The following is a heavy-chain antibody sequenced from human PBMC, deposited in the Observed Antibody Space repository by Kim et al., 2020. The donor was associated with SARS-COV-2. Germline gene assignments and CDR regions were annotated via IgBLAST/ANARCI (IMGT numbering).Heavy chain of an antibody. D-gene: IGHD6-19*01. CDR1: GFTFSSYA. CDR2: ISGSGGST. J-gene: IGHJ3*02. CDR3: AKDHWHDSSGWFKQRGTDAFDI. V-gene: IGHV3-23*01. Sequence: GGSLRLSCAASGFTFSSYAMSWVRQAPGKGLEWVSAISGSGGSTYYADSVKGRFTISRDNSKNTLYLQMNSLRAEDTAVYYCAKDHWHDSSGWFKQRGTDAFDIWGQGTMVTVSS.